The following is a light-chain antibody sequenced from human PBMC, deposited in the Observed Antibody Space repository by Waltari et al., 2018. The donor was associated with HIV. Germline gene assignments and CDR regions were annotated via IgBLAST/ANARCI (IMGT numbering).Light chain of an antibody. CDR1: QTINSTY. CDR2: AAS. Sequence: EIALTQSPGTLSLSPGERATLSCRASQTINSTYLAWYQQKPGQAPRLLIYAASSRATGIPDRFSGSGSGTDFTLTISSLEPEDCAVYYCQQYIGSPRTFGQGTKVELK. J-gene: IGKJ1*01. V-gene: IGKV3-20*01. CDR3: QQYIGSPRT.